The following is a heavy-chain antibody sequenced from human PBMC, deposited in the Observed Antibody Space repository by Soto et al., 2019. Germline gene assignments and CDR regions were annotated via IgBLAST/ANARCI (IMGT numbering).Heavy chain of an antibody. CDR1: GFTFSSYS. J-gene: IGHJ5*02. V-gene: IGHV3-21*01. Sequence: EVQLVESGGGLVKPGGSLRLSCAASGFTFSSYSMNWVRQAPGKGLEWVSSISSSSSYIYYADSVKGRFTISRDNAKNSLYLQMNSLRAEDTAVYYCAKGSEAAAAGTGNWFDPWGQGTLVTVSS. CDR3: AKGSEAAAAGTGNWFDP. D-gene: IGHD6-13*01. CDR2: ISSSSSYI.